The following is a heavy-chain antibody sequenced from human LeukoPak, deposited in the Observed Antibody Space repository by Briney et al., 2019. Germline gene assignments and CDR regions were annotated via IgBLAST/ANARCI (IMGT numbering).Heavy chain of an antibody. J-gene: IGHJ4*02. CDR3: AKGGSSRGDRFDY. V-gene: IGHV1-69*05. D-gene: IGHD3-10*01. CDR1: GGTFSSYA. CDR2: IIPIFGTA. Sequence: SVKVSCKASGGTFSSYAISWVRQAPGQELEWMGRIIPIFGTANYAQKFQGRVTITTDESTSTAYMELSSLRSEDTAVYYCAKGGSSRGDRFDYWGQGTLVTVSS.